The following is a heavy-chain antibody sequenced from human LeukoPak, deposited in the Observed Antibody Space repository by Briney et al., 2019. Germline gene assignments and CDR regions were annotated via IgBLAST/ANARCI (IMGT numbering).Heavy chain of an antibody. D-gene: IGHD5-12*01. Sequence: GGSLKLSCAASGFTFSNAWMSWVRQAPGKGLEWVGCIRSNTNGESTDYAADVKGRFTISRDDSNNTLYLQMNSLKTEDTAVYYCSTVGFVCGYSGYDCFDYWGQGTLVTVSS. CDR1: GFTFSNAW. CDR3: STVGFVCGYSGYDCFDY. J-gene: IGHJ4*02. CDR2: IRSNTNGEST. V-gene: IGHV3-15*01.